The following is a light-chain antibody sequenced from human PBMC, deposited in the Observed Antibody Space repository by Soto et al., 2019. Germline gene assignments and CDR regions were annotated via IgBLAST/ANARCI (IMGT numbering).Light chain of an antibody. J-gene: IGLJ1*01. CDR3: SSSAGSNPFV. Sequence: QSALTQPPSASGSPGHSVTIPCIGTSSDVGDDDYVSWYQQHPGKAPKLLIYEVNKRPSGVPDRFSGSKSGNTASLTVSGLQTEDEADYYCSSSAGSNPFVFGTGTKVTVL. CDR1: SSDVGDDDY. V-gene: IGLV2-8*01. CDR2: EVN.